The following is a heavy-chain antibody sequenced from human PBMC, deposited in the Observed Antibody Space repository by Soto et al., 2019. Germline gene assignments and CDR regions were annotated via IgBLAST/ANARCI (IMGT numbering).Heavy chain of an antibody. D-gene: IGHD6-13*01. J-gene: IGHJ3*02. CDR3: AREQDSSKQQLPWGAFDI. CDR1: GFTFSSYA. Sequence: QVQLVESGGGVVQPGRSLRLSCAASGFTFSSYAMHWVRQAPGKGLEWVAVISYDGSNKYYADSVKGRFTISRDNSKNTLYLQMNSLRAEDTAVYYCAREQDSSKQQLPWGAFDIWGQGTMVTVSS. V-gene: IGHV3-30-3*01. CDR2: ISYDGSNK.